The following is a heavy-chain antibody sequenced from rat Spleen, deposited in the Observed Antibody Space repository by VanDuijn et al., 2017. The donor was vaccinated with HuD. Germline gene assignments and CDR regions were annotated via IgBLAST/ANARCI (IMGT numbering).Heavy chain of an antibody. J-gene: IGHJ3*01. Sequence: EVELVESGGGLVQPGRSMKLSCAASGFTFSNFPMAWVRQAPTKGLEWVATISTRGGSTYYRDSVKGRFTISRDNAKGTLSLQMNILRSEDTATYYCATGPRILRIDWFAYWGQGTLVTVSS. CDR1: GFTFSNFP. V-gene: IGHV5-46*01. D-gene: IGHD1-6*01. CDR3: ATGPRILRIDWFAY. CDR2: ISTRGGST.